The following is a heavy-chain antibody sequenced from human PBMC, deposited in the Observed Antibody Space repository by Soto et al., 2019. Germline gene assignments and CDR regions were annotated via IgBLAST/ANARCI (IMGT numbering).Heavy chain of an antibody. J-gene: IGHJ4*02. CDR2: ISWDGDSA. D-gene: IGHD1-1*01. CDR1: GFTFEDYT. CDR3: AKGTRGNSPELDF. Sequence: GGSLRLYLAASGFTFEDYTMHWVRQTPGKGLEWVSLISWDGDSAYYSDSVRGRFTISRDNSKNSLFLQMNNVRAEDAALYFCAKGTRGNSPELDFWGQGTLVTVSS. V-gene: IGHV3-43*01.